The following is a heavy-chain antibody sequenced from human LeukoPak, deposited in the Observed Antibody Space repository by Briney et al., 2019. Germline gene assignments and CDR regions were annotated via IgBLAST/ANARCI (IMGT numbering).Heavy chain of an antibody. J-gene: IGHJ4*02. CDR2: IRYDGSNK. CDR1: GFTFSSYG. Sequence: GGSLRLSCAASGFTFSSYGMHWVRQAPGKGLEWVAFIRYDGSNKYYADSVRGRFTISRDNSKNTLYLQMNSLRAEDTAVYYCAPRVVVISAPFDYWGQGTLVTVSS. V-gene: IGHV3-30*02. CDR3: APRVVVISAPFDY. D-gene: IGHD2-21*01.